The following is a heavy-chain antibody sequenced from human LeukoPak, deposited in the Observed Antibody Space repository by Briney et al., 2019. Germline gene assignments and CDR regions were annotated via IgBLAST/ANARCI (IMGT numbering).Heavy chain of an antibody. CDR3: ARGHRIVVAGPTDDY. CDR2: ISSSSSYI. J-gene: IGHJ4*02. Sequence: GGSLRLSCAASGFTFSSYSMNWVRQAPGKGLEWVSSISSSSSYIYYADSVKGRFTISRDNAKNSLYLQTNSLRAEDTAVYYCARGHRIVVAGPTDDYWGQGTLVTVSS. CDR1: GFTFSSYS. V-gene: IGHV3-21*01. D-gene: IGHD6-19*01.